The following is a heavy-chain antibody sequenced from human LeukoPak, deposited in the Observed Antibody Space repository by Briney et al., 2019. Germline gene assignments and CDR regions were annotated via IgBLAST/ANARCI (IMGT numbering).Heavy chain of an antibody. CDR1: GFTFSSYS. V-gene: IGHV3-21*01. D-gene: IGHD4-17*01. CDR2: ISSSSSYI. J-gene: IGHJ6*02. CDR3: ALPPRGDYYYYYGMDV. Sequence: PGGSLRLSCAASGFTFSSYSMNWVRQAPGKGLEWVSSISSSSSYIYYADSVKGRFTISRDNSKNTLYLQMNSLRAEDTAVYYCALPPRGDYYYYYGMDVWGQGTTVTVSS.